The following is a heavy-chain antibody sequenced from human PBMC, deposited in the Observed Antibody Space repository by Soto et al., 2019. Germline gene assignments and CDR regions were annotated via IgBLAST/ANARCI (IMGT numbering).Heavy chain of an antibody. CDR1: GFTFSSYA. CDR2: ISGSGGST. Sequence: GGSLRLSCAASGFTFSSYAMSWVRQAPGKGLEWVSAISGSGGSTYYADSVKGRFTISRDNSKNTLYLQMNSLRAEDTAVYYCAKDPTIFVEWLSFDPWGQGTLVTVSS. V-gene: IGHV3-23*01. D-gene: IGHD3-3*01. CDR3: AKDPTIFVEWLSFDP. J-gene: IGHJ5*02.